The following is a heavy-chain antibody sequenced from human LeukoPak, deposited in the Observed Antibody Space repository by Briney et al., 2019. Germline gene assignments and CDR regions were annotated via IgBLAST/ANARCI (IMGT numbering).Heavy chain of an antibody. CDR1: GYTFTADY. J-gene: IGHJ1*01. D-gene: IGHD6-19*01. V-gene: IGHV1-2*02. CDR2: IHPASGGT. Sequence: ASVRVSCKASGYTFTADYLHWGRQAPGQGGEWMGWIHPASGGTNYAQKFQGRVTMTRDTSVSTAYMELSSLRSDATAVYYCARLAAVPGWGQGTLVIVSS. CDR3: ARLAAVPG.